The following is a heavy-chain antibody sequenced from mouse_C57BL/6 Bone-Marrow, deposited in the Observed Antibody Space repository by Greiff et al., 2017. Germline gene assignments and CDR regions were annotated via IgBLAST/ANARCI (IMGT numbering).Heavy chain of an antibody. CDR3: ARPYYSNYWYFDV. Sequence: QVQLQQPGAELVKPGASVKMSCKASGYTFTSYWITWVKQRPGQGLEWIGDIYPGSGSTNYNEKFKSKATLTVDTASSTAYMQLISLTSEDSAVYYCARPYYSNYWYFDVWGTGTTVTVSS. V-gene: IGHV1-55*01. CDR2: IYPGSGST. J-gene: IGHJ1*03. D-gene: IGHD2-5*01. CDR1: GYTFTSYW.